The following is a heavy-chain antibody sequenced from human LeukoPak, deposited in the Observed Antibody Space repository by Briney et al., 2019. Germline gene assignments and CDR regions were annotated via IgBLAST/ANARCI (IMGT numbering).Heavy chain of an antibody. V-gene: IGHV4-34*01. CDR1: GGSFRGYY. D-gene: IGHD3-10*01. Sequence: SETLSLTCAVYGGSFRGYYWSWIRQPPGKGLEWIGEINHSGSTNYNPSLKSRVTISVDTSKNQFSLKLSSVTAADTAVYYCARGPINYYLNWFDPWGQGTLVTVSS. J-gene: IGHJ5*02. CDR2: INHSGST. CDR3: ARGPINYYLNWFDP.